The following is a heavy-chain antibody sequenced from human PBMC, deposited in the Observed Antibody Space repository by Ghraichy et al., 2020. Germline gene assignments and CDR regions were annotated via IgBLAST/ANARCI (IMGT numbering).Heavy chain of an antibody. CDR3: AELSSSAFDL. CDR2: INTDGSVT. CDR1: GFTFSSYW. Sequence: LSLTCVASGFTFSSYWMHWVRQTPGKGLMWVSRINTDGSVTSYADSVKGRFTTSRENAKNTLYLQMNSLRAEDTAVYYCAELSSSAFDLWGQGTMVTVPS. J-gene: IGHJ3*01. D-gene: IGHD6-13*01. V-gene: IGHV3-74*01.